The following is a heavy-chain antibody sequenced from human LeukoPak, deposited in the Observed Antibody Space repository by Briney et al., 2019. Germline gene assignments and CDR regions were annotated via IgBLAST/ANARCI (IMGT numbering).Heavy chain of an antibody. J-gene: IGHJ4*02. V-gene: IGHV4-30-4*08. Sequence: SETLSLTCTVSGGSISSGDYYWSWIRQPPGKGLEWIGYIYYSGSTYYNPSLKSRVTISVDTSKNQFSLKLSSVTAADTAVYYCARVMYGGNFPYYFDYWGQGTLVTVSS. CDR2: IYYSGST. D-gene: IGHD4-23*01. CDR1: GGSISSGDYY. CDR3: ARVMYGGNFPYYFDY.